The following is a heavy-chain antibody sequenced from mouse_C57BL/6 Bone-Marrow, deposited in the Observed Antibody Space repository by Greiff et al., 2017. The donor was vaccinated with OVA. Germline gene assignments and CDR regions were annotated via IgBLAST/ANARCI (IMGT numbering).Heavy chain of an antibody. CDR2: ISSGGDYI. Sequence: EVKLLESGEGLVKPGGSLKLSCAASGFTFSSYAMSWVRQTPEKRLEWVAYISSGGDYIYYADTVKGRFTISRDNARNTLYLQMSSLKSEDTAMYYCTRDMTTDFDYWGQGTTLTVSS. CDR3: TRDMTTDFDY. D-gene: IGHD1-1*01. J-gene: IGHJ2*01. CDR1: GFTFSSYA. V-gene: IGHV5-9-1*02.